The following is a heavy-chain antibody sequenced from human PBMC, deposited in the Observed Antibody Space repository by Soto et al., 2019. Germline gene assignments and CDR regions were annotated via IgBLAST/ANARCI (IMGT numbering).Heavy chain of an antibody. CDR3: ARDRVGFWSGELYY. J-gene: IGHJ4*02. V-gene: IGHV1-18*01. D-gene: IGHD3-3*01. Sequence: GASVKVSCKASGYTFTSYGISWVRQAPGQGLEWMGWISAYNGNTNYAQKLQGRVTMTTDTSTSTAYMELRSLRSDDTAVYYCARDRVGFWSGELYYWGQGTLVTVSS. CDR2: ISAYNGNT. CDR1: GYTFTSYG.